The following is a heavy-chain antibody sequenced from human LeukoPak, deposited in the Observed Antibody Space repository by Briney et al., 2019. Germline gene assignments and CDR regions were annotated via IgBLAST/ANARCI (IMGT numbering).Heavy chain of an antibody. CDR2: IYPGDSDI. D-gene: IGHD1-26*01. CDR3: ARQGGSYRDAFDI. Sequence: GESLKISCKGSGYSFTNYWIDWVRQMPGKGLEWMGIIYPGDSDIRYSPSFQGQVTISADKSISTAYLQWSSLKASDTATYYCARQGGSYRDAFDIWGQGTMVTVSS. J-gene: IGHJ3*02. CDR1: GYSFTNYW. V-gene: IGHV5-51*01.